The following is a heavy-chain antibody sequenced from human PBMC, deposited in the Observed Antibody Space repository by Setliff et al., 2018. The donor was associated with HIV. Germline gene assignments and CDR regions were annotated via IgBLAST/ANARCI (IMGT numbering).Heavy chain of an antibody. D-gene: IGHD5-12*01. CDR3: ARQGGYSGYGFYYYYYYMDV. J-gene: IGHJ6*03. Sequence: PSETLSLTCTVSGGSISSNSYYWGWIRQPPGKGLVWIGSIYYSGSTYYNPSLKSRVTISVDTSKNQFSLKLSSVTAADTAVYYCARQGGYSGYGFYYYYYYMDVWGKGTTVTVSS. CDR1: GGSISSNSYY. V-gene: IGHV4-39*01. CDR2: IYYSGST.